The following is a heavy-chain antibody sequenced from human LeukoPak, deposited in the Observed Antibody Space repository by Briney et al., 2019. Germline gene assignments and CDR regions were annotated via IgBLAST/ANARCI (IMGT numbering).Heavy chain of an antibody. V-gene: IGHV3-23*01. Sequence: GGSLRLSCAASGFTFSSYAMSWVRQAPGKGLEWVSAISGSGGSTYYADSVKGRFTISRDNSKNTLYLQMNSLRAEDTAVYYCAEAQNYYDSSGYYSTHPSDYWGQGTLVTVSS. D-gene: IGHD3-22*01. CDR1: GFTFSSYA. J-gene: IGHJ4*02. CDR3: AEAQNYYDSSGYYSTHPSDY. CDR2: ISGSGGST.